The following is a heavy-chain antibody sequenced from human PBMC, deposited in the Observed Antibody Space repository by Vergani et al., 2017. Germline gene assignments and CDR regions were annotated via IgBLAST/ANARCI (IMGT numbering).Heavy chain of an antibody. CDR3: ARTYVDYCDAVDI. D-gene: IGHD4-17*01. Sequence: QVHLQESGPGLLKPSETLSLTCAVSGYSISSGSYWGWIRQPPGKGLEWIGSIYHSGSTYYKPSLTSRVTISVVTSKNQFSRKLSSVTAADTTVYYCARTYVDYCDAVDIWSQGTIVTVSS. J-gene: IGHJ3*02. CDR1: GYSISSGSY. CDR2: IYHSGST. V-gene: IGHV4-38-2*01.